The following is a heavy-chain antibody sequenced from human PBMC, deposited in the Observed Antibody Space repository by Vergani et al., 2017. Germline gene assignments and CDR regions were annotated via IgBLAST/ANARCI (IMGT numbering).Heavy chain of an antibody. J-gene: IGHJ4*02. Sequence: QVQLVQSGAEVKKPGASVKVSCKASGYTFTSYAMHWVRQAPGQRLEWMGWINAGNGNTKYSQKFQGRVTITRDTSASTAYMELSSLRSEDTAVYYCARIGRWELLNPDYFDYWGQGTLVTVSS. CDR1: GYTFTSYA. CDR2: INAGNGNT. D-gene: IGHD1-26*01. V-gene: IGHV1-3*01. CDR3: ARIGRWELLNPDYFDY.